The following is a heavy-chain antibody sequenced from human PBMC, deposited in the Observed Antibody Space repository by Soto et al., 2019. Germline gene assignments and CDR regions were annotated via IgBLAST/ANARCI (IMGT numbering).Heavy chain of an antibody. J-gene: IGHJ4*02. D-gene: IGHD3-3*01. V-gene: IGHV4-4*07. CDR1: GGSISSYY. CDR2: IYTSGST. Sequence: PSETLSLTCTVSGGSISSYYWSWIRQSAGKGLEWIGRIYTSGSTNYNPSLKSRVTMSVDTSKNQFSLKLSSVTAADTAVYYCARGAHVGGYYYDYWGQGTLVTVSS. CDR3: ARGAHVGGYYYDY.